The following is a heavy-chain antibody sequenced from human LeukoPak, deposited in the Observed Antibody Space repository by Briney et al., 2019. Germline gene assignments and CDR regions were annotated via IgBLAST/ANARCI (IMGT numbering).Heavy chain of an antibody. CDR3: ARGGVLYSGYRLFDY. V-gene: IGHV4-34*01. D-gene: IGHD5-12*01. CDR2: INHSGST. J-gene: IGHJ4*02. Sequence: PSETLSLTCAVYGGSFSGYYWSWIRQPPGKGLEWIGEINHSGSTNYNPSLKSRVTISVETSKKQFSLKMRSVTAADTAVYYCARGGVLYSGYRLFDYWGQGTLVTVSS. CDR1: GGSFSGYY.